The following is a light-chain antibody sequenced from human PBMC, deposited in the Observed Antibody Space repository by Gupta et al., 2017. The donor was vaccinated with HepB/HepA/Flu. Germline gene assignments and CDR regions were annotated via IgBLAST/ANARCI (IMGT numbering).Light chain of an antibody. Sequence: EIVLTQSPGTLSLSPGERATLSCRASQNVSSYYLAWYQQKPGQAPRLLLNGASSRATGIPDRFSGSGSGTDFILIISRLEPEDFAVYYCHQYSSSSRTFGQGTRLEIK. J-gene: IGKJ5*01. V-gene: IGKV3-20*01. CDR2: GAS. CDR1: QNVSSYY. CDR3: HQYSSSSRT.